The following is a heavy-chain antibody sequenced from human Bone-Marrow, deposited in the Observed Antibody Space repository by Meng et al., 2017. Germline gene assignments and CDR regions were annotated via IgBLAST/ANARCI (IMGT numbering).Heavy chain of an antibody. CDR1: GFTFSSYG. Sequence: QVERVGVGGGWVQPGGSLWLSCAAFGFTFSSYGMHWVRQAPGKGLEWVAVIWYDGSNKYYADSVKGRFTISRDNSKNTLYLQMNSLRAEDTAVYYCARDSDLFDYWGQGTLVTVSS. CDR2: IWYDGSNK. J-gene: IGHJ4*02. CDR3: ARDSDLFDY. V-gene: IGHV3-33*01.